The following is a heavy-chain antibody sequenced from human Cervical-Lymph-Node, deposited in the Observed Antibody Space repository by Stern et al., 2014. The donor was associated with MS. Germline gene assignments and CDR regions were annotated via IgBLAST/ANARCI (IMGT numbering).Heavy chain of an antibody. D-gene: IGHD6-19*01. CDR2: IYSGGST. CDR1: GFTVSSNY. V-gene: IGHV3-53*01. CDR3: ATQTWYSSGSFDY. Sequence: EEQLLESGGGLIPPGGYLRLSCAASGFTVSSNYMSWVRQAPGKGLEWGSVIYSGGSTSYADSVKGRFTISRDNSKNTLYLQMNSLRAEDTAVYYCATQTWYSSGSFDYWGQGTLVTVSS. J-gene: IGHJ4*02.